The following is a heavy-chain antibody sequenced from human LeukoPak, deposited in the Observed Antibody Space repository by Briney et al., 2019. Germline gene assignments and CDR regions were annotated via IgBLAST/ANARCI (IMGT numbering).Heavy chain of an antibody. CDR2: FYHAGNS. V-gene: IGHV4-59*11. CDR1: GGSITSHF. Sequence: PSDTLSLTCTVSGGSITSHFWSWIRQPPGEGLESIGNFYHAGNSNLNPSLKSRVSMSIDTSKNQFSLKLRSMTAADTAVYYCARDGPTSTAPFDYWGQGTLVTVSS. D-gene: IGHD1-26*01. J-gene: IGHJ4*02. CDR3: ARDGPTSTAPFDY.